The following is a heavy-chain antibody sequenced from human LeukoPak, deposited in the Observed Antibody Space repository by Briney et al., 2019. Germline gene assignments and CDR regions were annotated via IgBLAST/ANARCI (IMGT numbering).Heavy chain of an antibody. CDR2: TYYRSKWYT. D-gene: IGHD3-22*01. J-gene: IGHJ6*02. V-gene: IGHV6-1*01. Sequence: SQTLPLTCAISGDSVSSNSAAWSWIRQSPSRGLEWLGRTYYRSKWYTDYAVSVKSRITVNPDTSKNQFSLQLNSVTSEDTGVYYCARVDYSDSSGYSYYGMDVWGQGTTVTVSS. CDR1: GDSVSSNSAA. CDR3: ARVDYSDSSGYSYYGMDV.